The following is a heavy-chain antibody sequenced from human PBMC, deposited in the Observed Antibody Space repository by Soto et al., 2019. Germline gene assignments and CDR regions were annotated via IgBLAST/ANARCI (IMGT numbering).Heavy chain of an antibody. CDR2: IYYSGST. J-gene: IGHJ4*02. V-gene: IGHV4-61*01. Sequence: QVQLQESGPGLVKPSETLSLTCTVSGGSVSSGSYYWSWIRQPPGKGLEWIGYIYYSGSTNYNPSLKSRVTISVDTSKNQFSLKLSSVTAADTAVYYCAREWGRGGGYDWDDTFDYWGQGTLVTVSS. CDR3: AREWGRGGGYDWDDTFDY. CDR1: GGSVSSGSYY. D-gene: IGHD5-12*01.